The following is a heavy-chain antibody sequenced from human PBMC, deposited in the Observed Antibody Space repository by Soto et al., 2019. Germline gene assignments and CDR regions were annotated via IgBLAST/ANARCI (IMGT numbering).Heavy chain of an antibody. V-gene: IGHV3-30*09. J-gene: IGHJ4*02. CDR3: AKDGVNYASLSPVDY. CDR1: GFNFRTFT. CDR2: ISYDGINA. Sequence: QIHLVESGGGVVQPGRSLRLSYASSGFNFRTFTMHWVRQAPGKGLEWVAGISYDGINAYYADSVKGRFAISRDNSKNTVSLQINSLRPADTAAYYCAKDGVNYASLSPVDYWGQGTLVTVSS. D-gene: IGHD2-2*01.